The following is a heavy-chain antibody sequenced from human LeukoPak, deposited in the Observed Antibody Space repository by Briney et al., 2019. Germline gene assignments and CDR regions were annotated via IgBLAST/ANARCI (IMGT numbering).Heavy chain of an antibody. J-gene: IGHJ4*02. CDR2: IYSGSST. D-gene: IGHD5-12*01. V-gene: IGHV3-66*01. CDR3: AMGAIVATIDY. CDR1: GLTVSSNY. Sequence: GGSLRLSCAASGLTVSSNYMSWVRQAPGKGLEWVSLIYSGSSTYYADSVKGRSTISRDKSKNTLYLQMSSLRVEDTAVYYCAMGAIVATIDYWGQGTLVTVSS.